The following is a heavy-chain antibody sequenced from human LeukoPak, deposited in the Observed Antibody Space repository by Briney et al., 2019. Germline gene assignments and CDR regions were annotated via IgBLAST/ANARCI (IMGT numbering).Heavy chain of an antibody. J-gene: IGHJ4*02. CDR2: IYSGGST. CDR3: ARDKSGLALDY. CDR1: GFTVSSNY. D-gene: IGHD3-10*01. Sequence: GGSLRLSCAASGFTVSSNYMSWVRQAPGKGLEWVSVIYSGGSTYYADSVKGRFTISRDNSKNTLYLQMNSLRAEDTAVYYCARDKSGLALDYWGQGTLVTVSS. V-gene: IGHV3-53*01.